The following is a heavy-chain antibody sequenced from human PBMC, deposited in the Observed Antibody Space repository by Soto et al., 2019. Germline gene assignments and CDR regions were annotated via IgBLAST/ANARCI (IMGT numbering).Heavy chain of an antibody. J-gene: IGHJ4*02. D-gene: IGHD3-22*01. CDR1: GGSISGGGYS. CDR3: ARVVGYNDTSGYYYCPDYFDY. V-gene: IGHV4-30-2*01. Sequence: QLQLQESGSGLVKPSQTLSLTCAVSGGSISGGGYSWTWIRQPPGKGLEWIGYIYHSGSTYYNPSLKSRVTILVDRSKNQLSLRLSSVTAADTAVYYCARVVGYNDTSGYYYCPDYFDYWGQGTLVTVSS. CDR2: IYHSGST.